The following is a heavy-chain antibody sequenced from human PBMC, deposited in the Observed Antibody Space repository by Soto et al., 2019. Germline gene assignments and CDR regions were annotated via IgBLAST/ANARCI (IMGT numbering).Heavy chain of an antibody. CDR1: GGSFSGYY. D-gene: IGHD2-2*01. Sequence: ETLSITCAVYGGSFSGYYWSWIRQPPGKGLEWIGEINHSVSTNCNPSLKSRVTISVDTSKNQFSLKLSSVTAADTAVYYCARLPFSSYYGMDVWGQGTRVTVSS. CDR3: ARLPFSSYYGMDV. V-gene: IGHV4-34*01. CDR2: INHSVST. J-gene: IGHJ6*02.